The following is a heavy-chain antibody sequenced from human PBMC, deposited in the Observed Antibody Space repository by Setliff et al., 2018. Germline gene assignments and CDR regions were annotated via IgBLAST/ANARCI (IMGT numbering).Heavy chain of an antibody. CDR1: GFAFSSST. CDR2: ISVRSDYI. D-gene: IGHD5-18*01. V-gene: IGHV3-21*01. J-gene: IGHJ6*03. CDR3: ARAADSYGPPRSYMDV. Sequence: PGGSLRLSCAASGFAFSSSTMNWVRQSPVKGLEWVSSISVRSDYINYLDSVKGRFTVSRDNAYNSLSLQMNSLRAEDTAVYYCARAADSYGPPRSYMDVWGKGTTVTVSS.